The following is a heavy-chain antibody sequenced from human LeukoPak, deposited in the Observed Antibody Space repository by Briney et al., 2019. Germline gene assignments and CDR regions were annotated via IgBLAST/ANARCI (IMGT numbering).Heavy chain of an antibody. CDR2: IYPGDSDT. V-gene: IGHV5-51*01. CDR1: GYSFTTYW. D-gene: IGHD1-1*01. CDR3: ARLPNWNEGFDP. Sequence: LGESLKISCKGSGYSFTTYWIGWVRQMPGKGLEWMGIIYPGDSDTRYSLSFQGQVTISADKSISTAYLQWNSLKASDTAMYYCARLPNWNEGFDPWGQGTLVTVSS. J-gene: IGHJ5*02.